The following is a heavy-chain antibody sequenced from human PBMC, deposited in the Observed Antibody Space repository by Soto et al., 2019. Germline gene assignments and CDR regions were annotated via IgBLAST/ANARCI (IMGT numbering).Heavy chain of an antibody. CDR2: IYYSGST. CDR1: GGSISSYY. D-gene: IGHD3-10*01. V-gene: IGHV4-59*08. CDR3: ARHLYGSGERFAP. Sequence: SETLSLTCTVSGGSISSYYWSWIRQPPGKGLEWIGYIYYSGSTNYNPSLKSRVTISVDTSKNQFSLKLSSVTAADTAVYYCARHLYGSGERFAPSGQGTLVTVSS. J-gene: IGHJ5*02.